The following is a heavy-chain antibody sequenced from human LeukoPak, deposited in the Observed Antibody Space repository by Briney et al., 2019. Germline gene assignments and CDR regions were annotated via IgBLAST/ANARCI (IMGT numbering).Heavy chain of an antibody. CDR2: IYYSGST. V-gene: IGHV4-59*08. J-gene: IGHJ5*02. CDR1: GGSISSYY. Sequence: SETLSLTCTVSGGSISSYYWSWIRQPPGKVLEWIGYIYYSGSTNYNPSLKSRVTISVDTSKNQFSLKLSSVTAADTAVYYCARGRDYYGSGSHYGFDPWGQGTLVTVSS. CDR3: ARGRDYYGSGSHYGFDP. D-gene: IGHD3-10*01.